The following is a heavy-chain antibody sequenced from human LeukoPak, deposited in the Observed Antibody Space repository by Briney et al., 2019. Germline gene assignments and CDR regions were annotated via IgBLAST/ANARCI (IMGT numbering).Heavy chain of an antibody. Sequence: SETLSLTCAVYGGSFSGYYWSWIRQPPGKGLEWIGEINHSGSTNYNPSLKSRVTISVDTSKNQFSLKLSSVTAADTAVYYCARTTTVTTYAAPDYWGQGTLVTVSS. CDR2: INHSGST. V-gene: IGHV4-34*01. J-gene: IGHJ4*02. D-gene: IGHD4-17*01. CDR1: GGSFSGYY. CDR3: ARTTTVTTYAAPDY.